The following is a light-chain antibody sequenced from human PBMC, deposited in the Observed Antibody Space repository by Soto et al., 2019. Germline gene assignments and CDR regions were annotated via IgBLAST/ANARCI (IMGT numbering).Light chain of an antibody. CDR2: GAS. CDR1: QSVSNN. J-gene: IGKJ5*01. V-gene: IGKV3-11*01. Sequence: EILMTQSPATLSVSPGDRSTLSCRASQSVSNNLAWYQQKPGQAPRLLIYGASTRATGIPARFSGSGSGTDFTLTISSLEPEDFAVYYCQQRSNWPITFGQGTRLEIK. CDR3: QQRSNWPIT.